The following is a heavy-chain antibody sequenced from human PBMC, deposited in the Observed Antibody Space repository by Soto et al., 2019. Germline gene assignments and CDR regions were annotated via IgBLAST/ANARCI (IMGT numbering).Heavy chain of an antibody. CDR1: SASLGDHY. J-gene: IGHJ6*02. D-gene: IGHD5-18*01. Sequence: QGQLRQWGAGVLKPSDTLSLTCAVFSASLGDHYWAWIRQSPDKGLEWIGEVHPSGSTDYNPFLKSRVTLSLATSNNQFSLKVDSVTAADTAVYFCARGKPSGYRFGPPNFFYYGLDVWGPGTTVTVSS. CDR2: VHPSGST. V-gene: IGHV4-34*02. CDR3: ARGKPSGYRFGPPNFFYYGLDV.